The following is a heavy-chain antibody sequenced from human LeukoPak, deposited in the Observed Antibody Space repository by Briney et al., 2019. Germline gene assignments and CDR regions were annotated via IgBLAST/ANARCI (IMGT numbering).Heavy chain of an antibody. J-gene: IGHJ6*02. CDR2: INEDGSRT. CDR1: GFTLSNHW. Sequence: PGGPLRLSCAASGFTLSNHWMHWVRQAPGKGLVWVSRINEDGSRTNYADSVKGRFTISRDNAKNTLYLQMSSLRVEDTAVYYCARGGRVVHGVDVWGQGTTVTVSS. V-gene: IGHV3-74*01. D-gene: IGHD6-6*01. CDR3: ARGGRVVHGVDV.